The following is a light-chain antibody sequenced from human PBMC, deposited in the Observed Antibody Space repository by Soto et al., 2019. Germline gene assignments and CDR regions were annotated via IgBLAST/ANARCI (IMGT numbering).Light chain of an antibody. J-gene: IGLJ2*01. CDR2: DTS. CDR1: TGAVTSGHY. Sequence: QAVVTQEPSLTVSPGGTGTLTCGSSTGAVTSGHYPYWFQQKPGQAPRTLIYDTSNKHSWTPARFSGSLLGGKAALTLSGAQPEDGAEYYCLLSYSGARVVFGGGTKVTVL. V-gene: IGLV7-46*01. CDR3: LLSYSGARVV.